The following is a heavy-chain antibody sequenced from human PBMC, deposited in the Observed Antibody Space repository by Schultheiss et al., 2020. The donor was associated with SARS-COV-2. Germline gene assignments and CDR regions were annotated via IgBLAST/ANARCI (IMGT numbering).Heavy chain of an antibody. D-gene: IGHD1/OR15-1a*01. CDR1: GFTFSNAW. V-gene: IGHV3-11*04. J-gene: IGHJ6*02. CDR2: ISSGGSYI. CDR3: ARVVGYGNNAGEVGYAMDD. Sequence: GGSLRLSCAASGFTFSNAWMSWIRQAPGKGLEWVSYISSGGSYIYYADSVKGRFTISRDNAKNSLDLQMSSLRAEDTAVYYCARVVGYGNNAGEVGYAMDDWGQGTTVTVSS.